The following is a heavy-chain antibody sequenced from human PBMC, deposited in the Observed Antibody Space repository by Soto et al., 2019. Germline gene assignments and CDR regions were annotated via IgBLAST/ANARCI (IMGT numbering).Heavy chain of an antibody. CDR1: GYSFTSYW. V-gene: IGHV5-51*01. CDR3: ARSDYDILTGYFNRFDY. CDR2: IYPGDSDT. J-gene: IGHJ4*02. D-gene: IGHD3-9*01. Sequence: PGESLKISCKGSGYSFTSYWIGWVRQMPGKGLEWMGIIYPGDSDTRYSPSFQGQVTISADKSISTAYLQWSSLKASDTAMYYCARSDYDILTGYFNRFDYWGQGTLVTVSS.